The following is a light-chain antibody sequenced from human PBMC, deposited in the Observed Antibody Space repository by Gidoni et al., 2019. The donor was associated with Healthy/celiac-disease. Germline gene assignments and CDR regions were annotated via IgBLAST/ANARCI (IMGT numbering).Light chain of an antibody. V-gene: IGKV3-20*01. CDR3: QQYGSPTLT. J-gene: IGKJ4*01. CDR1: QSVSSSY. Sequence: EIVLTPSPGTLSLSPGERATLSCRASQSVSSSYLAWYQQKPGQAPRLLIYGASSRATGIPDRFSGSGSGTDFTLTISRLEPEDFAVYYCQQYGSPTLTFGGGTKVEIK. CDR2: GAS.